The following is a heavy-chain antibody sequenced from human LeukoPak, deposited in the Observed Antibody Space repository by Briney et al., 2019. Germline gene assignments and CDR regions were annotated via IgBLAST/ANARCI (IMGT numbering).Heavy chain of an antibody. V-gene: IGHV4-61*01. CDR2: FYYSGST. J-gene: IGHJ4*02. D-gene: IGHD5-18*01. CDR1: GVSVSSGSYY. CDR3: ARDRYSYGF. Sequence: SETLSLTCTVSGVSVSSGSYYWSWIRQPPGKGLEWIGYFYYSGSTNYNPSLKSRAAISVDTSKNQFSLKLSSVTAADTAVYYCARDRYSYGFWGQGILVTVSS.